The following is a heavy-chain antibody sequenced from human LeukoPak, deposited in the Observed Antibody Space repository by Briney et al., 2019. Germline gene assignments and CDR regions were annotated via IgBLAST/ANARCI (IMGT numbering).Heavy chain of an antibody. CDR3: ARGPPRGKYYYMDV. V-gene: IGHV3-13*01. Sequence: GGSLRLSCAASGFTFSSFDMHWVRQPTGQGLVWVSTIGTASDTYYPGSVEGRFTLSRDNAKNSLYLQMNSLTAGDTAVYYCARGPPRGKYYYMDVWGKGTTVTVSS. D-gene: IGHD1-1*01. CDR2: IGTASDT. CDR1: GFTFSSFD. J-gene: IGHJ6*03.